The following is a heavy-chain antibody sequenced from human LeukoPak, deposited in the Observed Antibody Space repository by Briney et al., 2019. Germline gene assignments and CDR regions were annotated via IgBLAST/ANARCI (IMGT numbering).Heavy chain of an antibody. CDR1: GFTFSSYE. CDR2: ISSSGSTI. CDR3: ARGGSNSWSSAIVPYYYGMDV. V-gene: IGHV3-48*03. J-gene: IGHJ6*02. D-gene: IGHD6-13*01. Sequence: GGSLRLSCAASGFTFSSYEMNWVRQAPGKGLEWVSYISSSGSTIYYADSVKGRFTISRDNAKNSLYLQMNSLRAEDTAVYYCARGGSNSWSSAIVPYYYGMDVWGQGTTVTVSS.